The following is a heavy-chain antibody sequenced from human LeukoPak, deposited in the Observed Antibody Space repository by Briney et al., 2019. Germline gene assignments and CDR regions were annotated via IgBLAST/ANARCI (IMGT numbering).Heavy chain of an antibody. V-gene: IGHV4-34*01. J-gene: IGHJ4*02. Sequence: SETLSLTCAVYGGSFSGYYWSWIRQPPGKGLEWIGEINHSGSTNYDPSLKSRVTISVDTSKNQFSLKLSSVTAADTAVYYCARFTPDYYDSSGYYFDYWGQGTLVTVSS. CDR1: GGSFSGYY. CDR2: INHSGST. D-gene: IGHD3-22*01. CDR3: ARFTPDYYDSSGYYFDY.